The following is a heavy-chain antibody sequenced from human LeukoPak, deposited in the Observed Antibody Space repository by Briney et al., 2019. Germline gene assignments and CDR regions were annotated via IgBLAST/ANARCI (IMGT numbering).Heavy chain of an antibody. CDR2: IIPIFGTA. CDR1: GGTFSSYA. J-gene: IGHJ1*01. D-gene: IGHD4-11*01. CDR3: ARDKAVTTELTQYFHH. V-gene: IGHV1-69*05. Sequence: SVKVSCKASGGTFSSYAISWVRQAPGQGLEWMGGIIPIFGTANYAQKFQGRVTITTDESTSTAYMELRSLTSDDTAVYYCARDKAVTTELTQYFHHWGQGTLVTVSS.